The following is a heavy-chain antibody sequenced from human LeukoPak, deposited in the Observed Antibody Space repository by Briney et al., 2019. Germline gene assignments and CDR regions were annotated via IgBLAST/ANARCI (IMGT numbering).Heavy chain of an antibody. D-gene: IGHD3-22*01. V-gene: IGHV4-4*07. CDR1: GGSISSYY. J-gene: IGHJ4*02. CDR3: ASGGSSGYYYG. Sequence: SETLSLTCTVSGGSISSYYWSWIRQPAGKGLEWIGRLYTSGSTNYNPSLKSRVTMSVDTSKNQFSLKLTSMTAADTAVYYCASGGSSGYYYGWGQGTLVTVSS. CDR2: LYTSGST.